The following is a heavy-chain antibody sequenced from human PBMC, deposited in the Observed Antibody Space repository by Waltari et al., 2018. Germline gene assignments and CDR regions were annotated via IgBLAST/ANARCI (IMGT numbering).Heavy chain of an antibody. CDR1: GFPFREYY. CDR3: ARGITSAFDY. J-gene: IGHJ4*02. Sequence: QMVESGGGLVWPGGSLTLSWAASGFPFREYYMSWIRQAPGKGLEWVSYISSSGTTILYADSVKGRFTISRDNAKNSLHMEMNNLRAEDTAVYYCARGITSAFDYWGQGSLVTVSS. CDR2: ISSSGTTI. V-gene: IGHV3-11*01. D-gene: IGHD1-20*01.